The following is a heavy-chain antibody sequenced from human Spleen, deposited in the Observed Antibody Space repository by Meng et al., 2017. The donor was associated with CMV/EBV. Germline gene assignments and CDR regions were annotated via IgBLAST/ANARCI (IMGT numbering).Heavy chain of an antibody. V-gene: IGHV4-4*02. D-gene: IGHD2/OR15-2a*01. J-gene: IGHJ2*01. Sequence: GSITRSNGWSWVRQPPGKGREWLGEINYSGNANYNPSLKSRVTMSVDQAKKQFSLKLRSVTAADTALYYCARDNCDSTLCYSGTFDVWGRGTLVTVSS. CDR3: ARDNCDSTLCYSGTFDV. CDR2: INYSGNA. CDR1: GSITRSNG.